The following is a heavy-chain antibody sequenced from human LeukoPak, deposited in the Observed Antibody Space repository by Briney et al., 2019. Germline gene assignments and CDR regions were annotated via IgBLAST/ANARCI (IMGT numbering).Heavy chain of an antibody. CDR2: INPNSGGT. CDR1: GYTFTGYY. J-gene: IGHJ3*02. V-gene: IGHV1-2*02. D-gene: IGHD1-26*01. Sequence: ASVKVSCKASGYTFTGYYMHWVRQAPGQGLEWMGWINPNSGGTNYAQKFQGRVTMTRDTSISTAYMELSRLRSDDTAVYYCASPRLVVGATRGDDAFDIWGQGTMVTVSS. CDR3: ASPRLVVGATRGDDAFDI.